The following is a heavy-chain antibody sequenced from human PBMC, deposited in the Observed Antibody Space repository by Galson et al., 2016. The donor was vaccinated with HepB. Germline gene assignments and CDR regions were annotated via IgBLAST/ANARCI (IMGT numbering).Heavy chain of an antibody. V-gene: IGHV3-23*01. CDR1: GFTSSNFA. J-gene: IGHJ5*02. Sequence: SLRLSCAASGFTSSNFAMNWVRQAPGTGLEWVSSIRNSGSNTYYADSVKGRFTISRDNSKNTLFLQMNNLRADDTAVYYCVKDFRSCGGGDCYGWFDPWGQGILVTVSS. D-gene: IGHD2-21*02. CDR2: IRNSGSNT. CDR3: VKDFRSCGGGDCYGWFDP.